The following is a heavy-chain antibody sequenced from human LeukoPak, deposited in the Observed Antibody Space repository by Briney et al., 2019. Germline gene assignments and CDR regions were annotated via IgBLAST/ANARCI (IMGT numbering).Heavy chain of an antibody. V-gene: IGHV4-59*01. CDR3: ARTPVATSGVPAATTYYYYYYMDV. CDR1: GGSISSYY. J-gene: IGHJ6*03. Sequence: SETLSLTCTVSGGSISSYYWSWIRQPPGKGLEWIGYIYYSGSTNYNPSLKSRVTISVDTSKNQFSLKLSSVTAADTAVYYCARTPVATSGVPAATTYYYYYYMDVWGKGTTVTVSS. CDR2: IYYSGST. D-gene: IGHD2-2*01.